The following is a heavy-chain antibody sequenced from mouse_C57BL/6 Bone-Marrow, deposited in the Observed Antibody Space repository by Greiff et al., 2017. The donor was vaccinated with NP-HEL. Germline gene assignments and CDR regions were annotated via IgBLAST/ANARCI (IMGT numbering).Heavy chain of an antibody. D-gene: IGHD3-2*02. V-gene: IGHV1-66*01. CDR1: GYSFTSYY. Sequence: QVQLQQSGPELVKPGASVKISCKASGYSFTSYYIHWVKQRPGQGLEWIGWIYPGSGNTKYNEKFKGKATLTADTSSSTAYMQLSSLTSEDSAVYYCAQLRPYAMDYWGQGTSVTVSS. CDR3: AQLRPYAMDY. J-gene: IGHJ4*01. CDR2: IYPGSGNT.